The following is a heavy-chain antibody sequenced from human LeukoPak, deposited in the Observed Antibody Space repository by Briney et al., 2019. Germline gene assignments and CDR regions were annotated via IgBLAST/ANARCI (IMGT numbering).Heavy chain of an antibody. CDR2: IFYSRST. J-gene: IGHJ4*02. V-gene: IGHV4-59*11. CDR3: ARGGSYFDY. D-gene: IGHD1-26*01. CDR1: GVSISSHY. Sequence: PSETLSLTCSVSGVSISSHYWSWIRQPPGKGLEWIGYIFYSRSTNYNPSLKSRVTISVDTSKNHFSLKLSSVTAADTAVYYCARGGSYFDYWGQGILVTVSS.